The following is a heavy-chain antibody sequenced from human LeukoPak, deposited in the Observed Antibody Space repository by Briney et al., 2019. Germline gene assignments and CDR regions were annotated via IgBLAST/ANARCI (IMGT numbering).Heavy chain of an antibody. J-gene: IGHJ6*03. CDR2: IYYSGST. CDR3: AKLTVSTWGYYYYMDV. D-gene: IGHD4-17*01. Sequence: SETLSLTCTVSGGSISSYYWSWIRQPPGKGLEWIGCIYYSGSTNYNPSLKSRVTISVDTSKNQFSLKLSSVTAADTAVYYCAKLTVSTWGYYYYMDVWGKGTTVTVSS. V-gene: IGHV4-59*01. CDR1: GGSISSYY.